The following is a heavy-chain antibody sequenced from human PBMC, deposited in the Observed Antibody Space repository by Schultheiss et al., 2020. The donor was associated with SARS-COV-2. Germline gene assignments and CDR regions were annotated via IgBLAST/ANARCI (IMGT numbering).Heavy chain of an antibody. V-gene: IGHV3-21*01. D-gene: IGHD3-10*01. Sequence: GGSLRLSCAASGFTFSSYSMNWVRQAPGKGLEWVSSISSSSSYTNYADSVKGRFTISRDNAKNTVYLQMNSLRADDTAVYYCARLWGDRGMDVWGQGTTVTVSS. J-gene: IGHJ6*02. CDR2: ISSSSSYT. CDR1: GFTFSSYS. CDR3: ARLWGDRGMDV.